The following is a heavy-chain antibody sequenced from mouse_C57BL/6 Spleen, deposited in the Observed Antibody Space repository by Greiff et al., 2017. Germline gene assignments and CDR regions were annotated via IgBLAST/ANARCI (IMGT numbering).Heavy chain of an antibody. Sequence: EVQLVESGGGLVKPGGSLKLSCAASGFTFSSYAMSWVRQTPEKRLEWVATISDGGSYTYYPDNVKGRFTISRDNAKNNLYLQMIHLKSEDTAMYYCAREGDGYYSWFAYWGQGTLVTVAA. J-gene: IGHJ3*01. D-gene: IGHD2-3*01. V-gene: IGHV5-4*01. CDR2: ISDGGSYT. CDR3: AREGDGYYSWFAY. CDR1: GFTFSSYA.